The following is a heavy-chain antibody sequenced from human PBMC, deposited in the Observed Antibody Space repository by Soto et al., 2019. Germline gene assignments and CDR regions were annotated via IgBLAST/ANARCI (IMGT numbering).Heavy chain of an antibody. J-gene: IGHJ6*02. CDR1: GGSISSYY. V-gene: IGHV4-59*01. CDR2: IYYSGST. D-gene: IGHD6-13*01. Sequence: SETLSLTCTVSGGSISSYYWSWIRQPPGKGLEWIGYIYYSGSTNYNPSLKSRVTISVDTSKNQFSLKLSSVTAADTAVYYCARVDGIAAVRDYYGMDVWGQGTTVTVSS. CDR3: ARVDGIAAVRDYYGMDV.